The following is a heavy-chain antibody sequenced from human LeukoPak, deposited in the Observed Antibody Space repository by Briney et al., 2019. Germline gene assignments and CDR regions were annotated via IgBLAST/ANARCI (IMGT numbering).Heavy chain of an antibody. V-gene: IGHV1-69*13. D-gene: IGHD3-22*01. CDR2: IIPIFGTA. CDR3: ARSYYDSSGYYYIDY. Sequence: AASVKVSCKASGGTFSSYAISWVRQAPGQGLEWMGGIIPIFGTANYAQKFQGRVTITADESTSTAYMELSSLRSEDTAVYYCARSYYDSSGYYYIDYWGQGTLVTVSS. CDR1: GGTFSSYA. J-gene: IGHJ4*02.